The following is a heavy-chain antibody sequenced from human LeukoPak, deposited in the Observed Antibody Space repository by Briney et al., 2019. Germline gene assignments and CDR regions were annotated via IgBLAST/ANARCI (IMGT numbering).Heavy chain of an antibody. D-gene: IGHD3-22*01. CDR2: ISSSSSYI. J-gene: IGHJ6*03. Sequence: PGGSLRLSCAASGFTFSSYSMNWVRQAPGKGLEWVSSISSSSSYIYYADSVKGRFTISRDNAKNSLYLQMNSLRAEDTAVYYCASQYYYDSSGFYYYYMDGWGKGTTVTVSS. V-gene: IGHV3-21*01. CDR1: GFTFSSYS. CDR3: ASQYYYDSSGFYYYYMDG.